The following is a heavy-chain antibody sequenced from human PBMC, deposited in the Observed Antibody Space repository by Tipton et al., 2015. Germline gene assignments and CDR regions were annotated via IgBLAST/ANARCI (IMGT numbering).Heavy chain of an antibody. D-gene: IGHD2-2*01. CDR3: ARVGSSSIFDI. CDR1: GGSVSSGSYY. V-gene: IGHV4-61*01. CDR2: ISFSDTT. Sequence: LRLSCTVSGGSVSSGSYYWSWIRQPPGKGLEWIGYISFSDTTHYNPSLKSRITISLNTSKNQFSLKLSSVTAADTAVYYCARVGSSSIFDIWGQGTMVTVSS. J-gene: IGHJ3*02.